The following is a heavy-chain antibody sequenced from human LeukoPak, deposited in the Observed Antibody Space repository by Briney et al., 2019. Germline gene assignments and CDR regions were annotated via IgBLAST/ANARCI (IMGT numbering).Heavy chain of an antibody. CDR2: ISSSSSYI. CDR1: GFTFSSYS. V-gene: IGHV3-21*01. D-gene: IGHD5-24*01. Sequence: PGGSLRLSCAASGFTFSSYSMNWVRQAPGKGLEWVSSISSSSSYIYYADSVKGRFTISRDNAKNSLYLQMNSLRAEDTAVYYCARGTEIEGPKAFDIWGQGTMVTVSS. CDR3: ARGTEIEGPKAFDI. J-gene: IGHJ3*02.